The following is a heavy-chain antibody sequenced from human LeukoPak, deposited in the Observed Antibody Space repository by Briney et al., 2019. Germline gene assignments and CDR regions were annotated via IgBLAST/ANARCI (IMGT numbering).Heavy chain of an antibody. V-gene: IGHV3-23*01. CDR3: AKRSCSDTRCFHFHY. CDR1: GLTFAGYD. Sequence: GGSLRLSCAASGLTFAGYDMSCVRQAPGKGLGCVSTISASGDNTYYAGSVKGRFTISRDNSKNTLYLQMDSLRAQDTAVYYCAKRSCSDTRCFHFHYWGQGTLVTVSS. J-gene: IGHJ4*02. D-gene: IGHD2-2*01. CDR2: ISASGDNT.